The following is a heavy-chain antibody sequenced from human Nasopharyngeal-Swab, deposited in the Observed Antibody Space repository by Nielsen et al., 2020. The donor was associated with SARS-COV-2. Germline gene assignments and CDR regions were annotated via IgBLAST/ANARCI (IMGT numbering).Heavy chain of an antibody. J-gene: IGHJ6*02. D-gene: IGHD5/OR15-5a*01. CDR2: ISYDGSNK. Sequence: GESLKISCAASGFTLSSYAMHWVRQAPGKGLEWVAVISYDGSNKYYADSVKGRFTISRDNSKNTLYLQMNSLRAEDTAVYYCARDGPSTYYYYGMDVWGQGTTVTVS. V-gene: IGHV3-30*04. CDR1: GFTLSSYA. CDR3: ARDGPSTYYYYGMDV.